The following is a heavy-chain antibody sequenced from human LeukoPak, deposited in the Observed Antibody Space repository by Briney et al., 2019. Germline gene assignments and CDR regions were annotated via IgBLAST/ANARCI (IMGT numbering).Heavy chain of an antibody. V-gene: IGHV4-4*07. Sequence: SETLSLTCTVSGGSISSYYWSWIRQPAGKGLEGIGRIYTSGSTNYNPSLKSRVTMSVDTSKNQFSLKLSSVTAADTAVYYCARDTSLLDSSGWYNWFDPWGQGTLVTVSS. J-gene: IGHJ5*02. D-gene: IGHD6-19*01. CDR2: IYTSGST. CDR1: GGSISSYY. CDR3: ARDTSLLDSSGWYNWFDP.